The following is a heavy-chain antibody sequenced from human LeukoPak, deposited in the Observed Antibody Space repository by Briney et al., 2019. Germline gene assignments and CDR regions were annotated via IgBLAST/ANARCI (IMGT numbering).Heavy chain of an antibody. J-gene: IGHJ4*02. CDR1: GYTFTSYG. D-gene: IGHD6-6*01. Sequence: GASVKVSCKASGYTFTSYGISWVRQAPGQGLEWMGWISVYKGNTNYAQKLQGRVTMTTDTSTSTVYMELRSLRSDDRAVYYCGRSMDSSTSRLIEYWGQGTLVTVSS. V-gene: IGHV1-18*01. CDR3: GRSMDSSTSRLIEY. CDR2: ISVYKGNT.